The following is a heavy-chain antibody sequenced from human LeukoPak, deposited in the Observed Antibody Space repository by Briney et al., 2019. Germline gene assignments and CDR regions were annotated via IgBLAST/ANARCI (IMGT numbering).Heavy chain of an antibody. V-gene: IGHV1-2*02. CDR3: AREWYYDFWSGYYIY. Sequence: WASVKVSCKASGYTFTGYYMHWVRQAPGQGLEWMGWINPNSGGTNYAQKFQGRVTMTRDTSISTAYMELSRLRSDDTAVYYCAREWYYDFWSGYYIYWGQGTLVTVSS. CDR2: INPNSGGT. CDR1: GYTFTGYY. J-gene: IGHJ4*02. D-gene: IGHD3-3*01.